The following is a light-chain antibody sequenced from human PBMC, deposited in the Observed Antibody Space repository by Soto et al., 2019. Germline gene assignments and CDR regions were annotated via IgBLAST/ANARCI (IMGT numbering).Light chain of an antibody. CDR3: QQYGSSPPLT. J-gene: IGKJ4*01. Sequence: EIVLTPASGTPSLFSGGRTHLSFRARQSVSSSYLAWYQQKPGQAPRLLIYGASSRATGIPDRFSGSGSGTDFTLTISRLEPEDFAVYYCQQYGSSPPLTFGGGTKVDIK. CDR2: GAS. CDR1: QSVSSSY. V-gene: IGKV3-20*01.